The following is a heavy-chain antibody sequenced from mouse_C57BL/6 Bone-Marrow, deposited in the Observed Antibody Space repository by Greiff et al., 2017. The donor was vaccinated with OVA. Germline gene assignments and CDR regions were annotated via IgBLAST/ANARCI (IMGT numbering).Heavy chain of an antibody. Sequence: VQVVESGAELARPGASVKLSCKASGYTFTSYGISWVKQRTGQGLEWIGEIYPRSGNTYYNEKFKGKATLTADKSSSTAYMELRSLTSEDSAVFCWGRRGGGGGYSPWAFAYWGQGTLVTVSA. D-gene: IGHD2-12*01. V-gene: IGHV1-81*01. J-gene: IGHJ3*01. CDR3: GRRGGGGGYSPWAFAY. CDR2: IYPRSGNT. CDR1: GYTFTSYG.